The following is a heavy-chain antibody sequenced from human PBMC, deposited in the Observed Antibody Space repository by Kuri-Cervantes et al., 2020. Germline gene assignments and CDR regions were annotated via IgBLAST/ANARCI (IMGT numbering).Heavy chain of an antibody. CDR1: GFTFSSYW. CDR3: ARWRIDIARGAFDI. Sequence: GESLKISCTVSGFTFSSYWMSWVRQAPGKGLGWVANIKQDGSEKYYVDSVKGRFTISRDNAKNSLYLQMNSLRAEDTAVYYCARWRIDIARGAFDIWGQGTIVTVSS. V-gene: IGHV3-7*01. D-gene: IGHD2-15*01. J-gene: IGHJ3*02. CDR2: IKQDGSEK.